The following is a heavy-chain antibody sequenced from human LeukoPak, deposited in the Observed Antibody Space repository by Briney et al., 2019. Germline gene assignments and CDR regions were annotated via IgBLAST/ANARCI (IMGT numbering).Heavy chain of an antibody. J-gene: IGHJ6*04. CDR3: ARPGCGGNCYYRMDV. CDR1: GFTFSSHA. V-gene: IGHV3-23*01. Sequence: GGSVSLSCAASGFTFSSHAMTWVRQAPGKGLEWVSAVRDSGSTTFYADSVKGRFAIARDNSRNTLFLQMNSLRADDTAVYYCARPGCGGNCYYRMDVWGKGTTVTVSS. CDR2: VRDSGSTT. D-gene: IGHD2-21*01.